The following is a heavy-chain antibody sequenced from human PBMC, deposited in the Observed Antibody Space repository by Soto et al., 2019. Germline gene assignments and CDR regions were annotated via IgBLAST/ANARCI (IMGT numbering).Heavy chain of an antibody. CDR3: AREKHDYGDLIPSYYDYYGMDG. V-gene: IGHV3-30-3*01. D-gene: IGHD4-17*01. CDR2: ISYDGSNK. CDR1: GFTFSSYA. J-gene: IGHJ6*02. Sequence: QVQLVESGGGVVQPGRSLRLSCAASGFTFSSYAMHWVRQAPGKGLEWVAVISYDGSNKYYADSVKGRFTISRDNSKNXXYXQXXSLRAEDTAVYYCAREKHDYGDLIPSYYDYYGMDGWGRGTTVTVSS.